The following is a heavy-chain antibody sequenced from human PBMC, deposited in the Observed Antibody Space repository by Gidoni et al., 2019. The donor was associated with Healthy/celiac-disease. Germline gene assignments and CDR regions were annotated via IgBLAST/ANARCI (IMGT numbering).Heavy chain of an antibody. V-gene: IGHV3-9*01. J-gene: IGHJ4*02. D-gene: IGHD6-19*01. Sequence: EVQLVESGGGLVQPGRSLRLSCAASGFTFDDYAMHWVRQAPGKGLEWVSGISWNSGSIGYADSVKGRFTISRDNAKNSLYLQMNSLRAEDTALYYCAKDIHSSGWFFDYWGQGTLVTVSS. CDR3: AKDIHSSGWFFDY. CDR2: ISWNSGSI. CDR1: GFTFDDYA.